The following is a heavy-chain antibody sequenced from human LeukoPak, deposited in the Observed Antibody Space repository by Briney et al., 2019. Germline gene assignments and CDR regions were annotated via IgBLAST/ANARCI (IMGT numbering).Heavy chain of an antibody. CDR1: GFTFTSYW. V-gene: IGHV3-74*01. CDR2: INPGGSST. CDR3: AKMSQYDSSGYYRWRGIDY. D-gene: IGHD3-22*01. J-gene: IGHJ4*02. Sequence: GGSLRLSCAASGFTFTSYWMHWVRQAPGKGLVWVSNINPGGSSTAYADFGKGRFTISRDNAKNTLYLQMNSLRAEDTAVYYCAKMSQYDSSGYYRWRGIDYWGQGTLVTVSS.